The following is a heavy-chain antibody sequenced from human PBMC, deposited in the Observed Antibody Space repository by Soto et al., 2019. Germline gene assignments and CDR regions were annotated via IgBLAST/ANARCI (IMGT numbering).Heavy chain of an antibody. V-gene: IGHV1-8*01. CDR3: VRLFYYGSGSWVE. D-gene: IGHD3-10*01. Sequence: QVQLVQSGAEVKKPGASVKVSCKASGYTFTSYDINWVRQATGQGLEWMGWVNPNNSHTGYAQKFQGSVTMTRNTSISTAYMELDSLRSEDTAVYYCVRLFYYGSGSWVEWGQGTLVTVSS. J-gene: IGHJ4*02. CDR2: VNPNNSHT. CDR1: GYTFTSYD.